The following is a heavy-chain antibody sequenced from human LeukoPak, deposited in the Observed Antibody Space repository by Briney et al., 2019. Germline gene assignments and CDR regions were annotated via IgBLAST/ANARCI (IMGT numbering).Heavy chain of an antibody. CDR2: ISAYNGNT. D-gene: IGHD5-24*01. CDR3: ARDAKVEMATIRAFDI. Sequence: ASVKVSCKASGYTFTSYGISWVRQAPGQGLEWMGWISAYNGNTNYAQKLQGRVTMTTDTSTSTAYMELRSLRSDDTAVYYCARDAKVEMATIRAFDIWGQGTMVTVFS. J-gene: IGHJ3*02. V-gene: IGHV1-18*01. CDR1: GYTFTSYG.